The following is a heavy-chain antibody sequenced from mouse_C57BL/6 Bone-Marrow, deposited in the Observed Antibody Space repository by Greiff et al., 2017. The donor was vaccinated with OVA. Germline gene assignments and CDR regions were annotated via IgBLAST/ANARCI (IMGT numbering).Heavy chain of an antibody. CDR2: IYPGSGNT. V-gene: IGHV1-76*01. D-gene: IGHD2-1*01. CDR3: ARGGLLWSMDY. J-gene: IGHJ4*01. Sequence: QVQLQQSGAELVRPGASVKLSCKASGYTFTDYYINWVKQRPGQGLEWIARIYPGSGNTYYNEKFKGKATLTAEKSSSTAYMQLSSLTSEDSAVYFCARGGLLWSMDYWGQGTSVTVSS. CDR1: GYTFTDYY.